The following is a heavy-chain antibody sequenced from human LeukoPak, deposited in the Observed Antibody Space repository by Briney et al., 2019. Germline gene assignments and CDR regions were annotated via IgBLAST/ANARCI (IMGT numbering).Heavy chain of an antibody. CDR3: ARSQVGATPFDY. J-gene: IGHJ4*02. V-gene: IGHV4-39*01. CDR1: GGSISSSSYY. CDR2: IYYSGST. D-gene: IGHD1-26*01. Sequence: SSETLSLTCTVSGGSISSSSYYWGWIRQPPGKGLERIGSIYYSGSTYYKPSLKSRVTISVDTSKNQFSLKLSSVTAADTAVYYCARSQVGATPFDYWGQGTLVTVSS.